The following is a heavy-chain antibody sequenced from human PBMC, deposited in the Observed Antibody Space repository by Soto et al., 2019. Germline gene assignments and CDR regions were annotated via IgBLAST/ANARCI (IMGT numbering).Heavy chain of an antibody. CDR2: IYYSGST. J-gene: IGHJ5*02. D-gene: IGHD3-16*01. V-gene: IGHV4-31*03. CDR3: ARAGRGSFSDTFGGASINNNWFDP. CDR1: GGSISSGGYY. Sequence: PSETLSLTCTVSGGSISSGGYYWSWIRQHLGKGLEWIGYIYYSGSTYYNPSLKSRVTISVDTSKNQFSLKLSSVTAADTAVYYCARAGRGSFSDTFGGASINNNWFDPWGQGTLVTVSS.